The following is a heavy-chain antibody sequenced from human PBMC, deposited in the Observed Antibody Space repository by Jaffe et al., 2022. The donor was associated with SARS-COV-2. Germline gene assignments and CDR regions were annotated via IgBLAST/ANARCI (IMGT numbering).Heavy chain of an antibody. D-gene: IGHD3-9*01. CDR1: GFTFSSYS. V-gene: IGHV3-21*01. CDR2: ISSSSSYI. J-gene: IGHJ4*02. Sequence: EVQLVESGGGLVKPGGSLRLSCAASGFTFSSYSMNWVRQAPGKGLEWVSSISSSSSYIYYADSVKGRFTISRDNAKNSLYLQMNSLRAEDTAVYYCAVMGYDILTGLSPFDYWGQGTLVTVSS. CDR3: AVMGYDILTGLSPFDY.